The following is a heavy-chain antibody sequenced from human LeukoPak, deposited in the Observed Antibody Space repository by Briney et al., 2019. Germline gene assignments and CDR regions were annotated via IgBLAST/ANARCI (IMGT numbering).Heavy chain of an antibody. Sequence: PETLSLTCTVSGGSISSYYWSWIRQPPGKGLEWIGYIYYSGSTNYNPSLKSRVTISVDTSKNQFSLKLSSVTAADTAVYYCASSYDSSGSSVGYFDYWGQGTLVTVSS. J-gene: IGHJ4*02. D-gene: IGHD3-22*01. V-gene: IGHV4-59*01. CDR1: GGSISSYY. CDR3: ASSYDSSGSSVGYFDY. CDR2: IYYSGST.